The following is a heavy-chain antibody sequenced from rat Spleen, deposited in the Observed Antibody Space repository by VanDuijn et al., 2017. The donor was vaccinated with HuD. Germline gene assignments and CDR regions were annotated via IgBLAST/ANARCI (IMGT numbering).Heavy chain of an antibody. CDR2: MWSVGST. Sequence: QVQLMESGPGLVQPSETLSLTCTVSGFSLTNYTVHWVRQPPGKGLEWMGVMWSVGSTDYNSALKSRLSISRDTSKNQVFLKMNSLQGEDTTTYYCARDQELYFDYWGQGVMVTVSS. CDR3: ARDQELYFDY. J-gene: IGHJ2*01. CDR1: GFSLTNYT. V-gene: IGHV2-45*01.